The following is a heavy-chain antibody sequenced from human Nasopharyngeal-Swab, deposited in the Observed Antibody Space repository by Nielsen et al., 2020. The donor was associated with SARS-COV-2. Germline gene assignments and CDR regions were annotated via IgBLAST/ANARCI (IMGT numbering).Heavy chain of an antibody. J-gene: IGHJ4*02. V-gene: IGHV4-39*01. CDR3: ARPKYSGYDDEFGAYFDY. CDR2: IYYSGNT. D-gene: IGHD5-12*01. CDR1: GGSISSRSSY. Sequence: SETLSLTCSVSGGSISSRSSYWGWIRQSPGKGLEWIGSIYYSGNTYYNPSLKSRVTISVDTSKNQFSLKLSSVTAADTAVYYCARPKYSGYDDEFGAYFDYWGQGTLVTVSS.